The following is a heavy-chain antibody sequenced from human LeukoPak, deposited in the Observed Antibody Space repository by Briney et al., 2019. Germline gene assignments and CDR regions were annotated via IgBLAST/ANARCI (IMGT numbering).Heavy chain of an antibody. V-gene: IGHV3-23*01. CDR2: IGGRDGST. D-gene: IGHD3-10*01. Sequence: GGSLRLSCSTSGFTFSNHFMHWVRQAPGKGLEWVSAIGGRDGSTYYADSVKGRFTISRDNSKNTLYVQMNSLRAEDTAVYYCAKGHYYGSGSLDYWGQGTLVTVSS. J-gene: IGHJ4*02. CDR1: GFTFSNHF. CDR3: AKGHYYGSGSLDY.